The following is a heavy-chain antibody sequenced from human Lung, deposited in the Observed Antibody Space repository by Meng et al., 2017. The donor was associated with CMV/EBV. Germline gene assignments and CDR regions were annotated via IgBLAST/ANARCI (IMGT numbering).Heavy chain of an antibody. CDR2: IYYSGST. V-gene: IGHV4-39*01. CDR3: ASPSEGVRAFDI. D-gene: IGHD1-1*01. CDR1: GGSISSSSYY. Sequence: PFSVPGGSISSSSYYWGWIRQPPGKGLVSIGSIYYSGSTYYNPSLKSRVTISVDTSKNQFSLKLSSVTAADTAVYSCASPSEGVRAFDIWDQGTMVTVSS. J-gene: IGHJ3*02.